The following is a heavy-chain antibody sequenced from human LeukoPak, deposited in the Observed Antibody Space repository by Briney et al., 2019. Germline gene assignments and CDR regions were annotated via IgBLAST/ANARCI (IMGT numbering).Heavy chain of an antibody. CDR2: INPNSGGT. D-gene: IGHD3-10*01. J-gene: IGHJ4*02. CDR3: ARPYGGLYYFDY. Sequence: AASVKVSCKASGGTFSSYAISWVRQAPGQGLEWMGRINPNSGGTNYAQKFQGRVTMTRDTSISTAYMELSRLRSDDTAMYYCARPYGGLYYFDYWGQGTLVTVSS. V-gene: IGHV1-2*06. CDR1: GGTFSSYA.